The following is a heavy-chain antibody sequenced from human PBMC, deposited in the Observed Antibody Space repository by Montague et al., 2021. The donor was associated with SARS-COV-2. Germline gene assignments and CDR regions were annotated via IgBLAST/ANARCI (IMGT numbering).Heavy chain of an antibody. V-gene: IGHV4-59*01. Sequence: SETRSLTCTVSGGSIGTYYWNWIRQSPGKGLEWLGYIYYTGSTKYSPSLKSRVTISMDTSRDQLSLRLKSVTAADTAVYYCARGNYGDWGYYGLDVWGQGTTVIVSS. J-gene: IGHJ6*02. CDR3: ARGNYGDWGYYGLDV. CDR2: IYYTGST. D-gene: IGHD4-17*01. CDR1: GGSIGTYY.